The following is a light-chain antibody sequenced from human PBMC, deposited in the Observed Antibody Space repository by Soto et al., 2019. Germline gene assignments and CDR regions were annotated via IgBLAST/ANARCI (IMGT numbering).Light chain of an antibody. J-gene: IGLJ1*01. CDR2: EVS. CDR3: ISHTPTNSRV. CDR1: SSDVGAYDF. Sequence: QSVLTQPASVSGSPGQSIAISCTGTSSDVGAYDFVSWYQQHPDKAPKLLIYEVSNRPSGVSDRFSGSKSVNTATLTISGLQAEDESDFYCISHTPTNSRVFGIGTRVTVL. V-gene: IGLV2-14*03.